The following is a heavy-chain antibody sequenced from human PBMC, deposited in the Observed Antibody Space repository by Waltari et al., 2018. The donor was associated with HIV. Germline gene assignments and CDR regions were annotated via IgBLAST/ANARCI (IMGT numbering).Heavy chain of an antibody. CDR1: SFIFRSYG. Sequence: QVQLVASGGGVVQPGRSLRLSCAAFSFIFRSYGLHWVPQAPGKGLEWVAVISYDGSNKYYADSVRGRFTISRDNSKNTLYLQMNRLRAEDTAVYYCAKEETRVFSSSSFYFYYGMDVWGQGTTVTVSS. D-gene: IGHD6-13*01. CDR2: ISYDGSNK. V-gene: IGHV3-30*18. CDR3: AKEETRVFSSSSFYFYYGMDV. J-gene: IGHJ6*02.